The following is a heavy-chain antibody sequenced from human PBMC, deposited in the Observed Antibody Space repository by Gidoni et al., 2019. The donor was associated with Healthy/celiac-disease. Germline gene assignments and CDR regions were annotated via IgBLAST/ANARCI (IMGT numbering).Heavy chain of an antibody. CDR2: IYYSGST. J-gene: IGHJ4*02. Sequence: QVQLQESGPGLVKPSAPLSLTCTVSGGSIRSYYWSWIRQPPGKGLEWIGYIYYSGSTNYNPSLKSRVTISVDTSKNQFSLKLSSVTAADTAVYYCARLESAVVPAATKSDYWGQGTLVTVSS. CDR3: ARLESAVVPAATKSDY. D-gene: IGHD2-2*01. V-gene: IGHV4-59*08. CDR1: GGSIRSYY.